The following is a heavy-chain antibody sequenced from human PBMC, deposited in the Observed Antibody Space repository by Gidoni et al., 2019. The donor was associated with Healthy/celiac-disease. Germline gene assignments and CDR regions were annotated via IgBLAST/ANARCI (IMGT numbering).Heavy chain of an antibody. Sequence: EVQLVQSGAEVKKPGESLKISCKGSGYSFTSYWIGWVRQMPGKGLEWMGIIYPGDSDTRYSPSFQGQVTISADKSISTAYLQWSSLKASETAMYYCARRPRGYCSSTSCYLDYWGQGTLVTVSS. D-gene: IGHD2-2*01. CDR3: ARRPRGYCSSTSCYLDY. CDR2: IYPGDSDT. J-gene: IGHJ4*02. CDR1: GYSFTSYW. V-gene: IGHV5-51*03.